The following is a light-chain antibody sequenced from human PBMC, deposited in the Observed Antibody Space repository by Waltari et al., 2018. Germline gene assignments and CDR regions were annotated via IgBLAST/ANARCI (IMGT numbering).Light chain of an antibody. Sequence: EIVLTQSPGSLSSSPGERVTLSCRASQSVSRALAWYQQKPGQAPRLLIYGASTRATGIPARFSGSGSGTEFTLTISSLQSEDFAVYYCQQYNNWLWTFGQGTKVEIK. CDR2: GAS. CDR3: QQYNNWLWT. CDR1: QSVSRA. J-gene: IGKJ1*01. V-gene: IGKV3-15*01.